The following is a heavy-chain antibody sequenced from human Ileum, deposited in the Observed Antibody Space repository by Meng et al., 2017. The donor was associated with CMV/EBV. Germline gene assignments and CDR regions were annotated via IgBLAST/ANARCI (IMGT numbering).Heavy chain of an antibody. CDR2: INPNSGGT. Sequence: SGYTFTGYYMQWVRQAPGQGLEWMGWINPNSGGTNYAQKFQGRVTMTRDTSISTAYMELSRLRSDDTAVYYCARDIVVVPAAIGFDPWGQGTLVTVSS. D-gene: IGHD2-2*01. CDR3: ARDIVVVPAAIGFDP. V-gene: IGHV1-2*02. J-gene: IGHJ5*02. CDR1: GYTFTGYY.